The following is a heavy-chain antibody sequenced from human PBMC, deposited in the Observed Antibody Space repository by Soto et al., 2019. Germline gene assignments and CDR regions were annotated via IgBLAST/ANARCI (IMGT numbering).Heavy chain of an antibody. CDR2: ISGSGAGT. J-gene: IGHJ4*02. Sequence: EVQLLESGGGLVQPGGSLRLSCAASGFIFSSYAMTWVRQAPGMGLQWVATISGSGAGTYYADSVKGRFTISRDNSKKTLYLQMNSLRADDTAVYYCAKEGIGGYSHGYDYWGRGILVTVSS. D-gene: IGHD5-18*01. V-gene: IGHV3-23*01. CDR1: GFIFSSYA. CDR3: AKEGIGGYSHGYDY.